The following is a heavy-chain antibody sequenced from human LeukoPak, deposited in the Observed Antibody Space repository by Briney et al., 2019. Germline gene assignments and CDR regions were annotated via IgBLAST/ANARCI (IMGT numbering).Heavy chain of an antibody. J-gene: IGHJ4*02. Sequence: SETLSLTCTVSGASISAFHWTWSRQPAGKGLEWIGLIYSSGSSLLNPSLKSRVAMSVDLTKNQLSLKLTSVTAADTAMYYCARKDGDYWGRGTLVAVSS. CDR3: ARKDGDY. CDR1: GASISAFH. CDR2: IYSSGSS. V-gene: IGHV4-4*07.